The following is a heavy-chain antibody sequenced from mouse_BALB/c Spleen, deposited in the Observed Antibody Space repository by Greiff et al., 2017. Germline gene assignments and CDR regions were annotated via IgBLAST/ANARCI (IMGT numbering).Heavy chain of an antibody. CDR1: GYAFSSSW. CDR2: IYPGDGDT. Sequence: VQLQESGPELVKPGASVKISCKASGYAFSSSWMNWVKQRPGQGLEWIGRIYPGDGDTNYNGKFKGKATLTADKSSSTAYMQLSSLTSVDSAVYFCARCARGLAYWGQGTLVTVSA. V-gene: IGHV1-82*01. J-gene: IGHJ3*01. CDR3: ARCARGLAY. D-gene: IGHD3-1*01.